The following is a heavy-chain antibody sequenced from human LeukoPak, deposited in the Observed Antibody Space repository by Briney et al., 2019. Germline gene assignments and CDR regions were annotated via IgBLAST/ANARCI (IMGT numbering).Heavy chain of an antibody. Sequence: GGSLRLSCAASGFTFSSYAMTWVRQAPGKGLEWVSAISGTGDSTYYADSVKGRFTISRDNSKNTVYLQMNSLRAEDTAVYYCATDVTSGSYWYYFDYWGQGALVTVSS. CDR2: ISGTGDST. J-gene: IGHJ4*02. D-gene: IGHD3-10*01. CDR3: ATDVTSGSYWYYFDY. CDR1: GFTFSSYA. V-gene: IGHV3-23*01.